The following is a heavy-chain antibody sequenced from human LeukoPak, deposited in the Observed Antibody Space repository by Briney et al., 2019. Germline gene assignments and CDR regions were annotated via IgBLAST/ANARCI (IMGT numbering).Heavy chain of an antibody. J-gene: IGHJ4*02. D-gene: IGHD2-2*01. CDR1: GYTFTGYY. CDR3: ARGALECSSTSCYRLESRSEDY. V-gene: IGHV1-2*02. CDR2: FNPNGGGT. Sequence: ASVKVSCKASGYTFTGYYMHWVRQAPGPGLEWMGWFNPNGGGTNYAQKFQGRVTMTRDTSISTAYMELSRLRSDDTAVYYCARGALECSSTSCYRLESRSEDYWGQGTLVTVSS.